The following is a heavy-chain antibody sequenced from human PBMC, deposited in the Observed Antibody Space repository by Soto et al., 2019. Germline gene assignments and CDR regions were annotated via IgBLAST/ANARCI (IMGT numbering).Heavy chain of an antibody. Sequence: SETLSLTCTVSGASISGYYWSWIRKSAGKGLEWIGRIYATGTTDYNPSLKSRVMMSVDTSKKQFSLKLRSVTAADTAVYYCVRDGTKTLRAWFDPWGQGISVTVSS. CDR1: GASISGYY. J-gene: IGHJ5*02. CDR3: VRDGTKTLRAWFDP. CDR2: IYATGTT. V-gene: IGHV4-4*07. D-gene: IGHD1-1*01.